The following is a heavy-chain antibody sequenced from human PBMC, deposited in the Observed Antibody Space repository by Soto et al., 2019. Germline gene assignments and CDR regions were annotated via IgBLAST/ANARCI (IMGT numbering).Heavy chain of an antibody. CDR1: GFTFSTYA. Sequence: GGSRLSCAASGFTFSTYAMSWVRQAPGKGLEWVSTISDSGGSTYYAASVKGRFTISRDNSKNTLYLLMNSLSAEDTALYYCAKFHGSGTYYNFPDYWGQGTLVTVSS. V-gene: IGHV3-23*01. CDR3: AKFHGSGTYYNFPDY. D-gene: IGHD3-10*01. J-gene: IGHJ4*02. CDR2: ISDSGGST.